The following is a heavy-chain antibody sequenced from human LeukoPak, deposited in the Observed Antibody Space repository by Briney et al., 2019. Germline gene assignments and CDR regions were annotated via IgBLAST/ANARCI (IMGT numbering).Heavy chain of an antibody. Sequence: SQTLSLTCAISGDSVSSNSVAWIWIRQSPSRGLEWLGRTFYRSTWYNEYAVSVRSRITINPDTSKNQFSLQVNSVTPEDTAEYYCARELYCSAGACSFDYWGQGTLVTVSS. D-gene: IGHD2-15*01. J-gene: IGHJ4*02. CDR2: TFYRSTWYN. CDR1: GDSVSSNSVA. V-gene: IGHV6-1*01. CDR3: ARELYCSAGACSFDY.